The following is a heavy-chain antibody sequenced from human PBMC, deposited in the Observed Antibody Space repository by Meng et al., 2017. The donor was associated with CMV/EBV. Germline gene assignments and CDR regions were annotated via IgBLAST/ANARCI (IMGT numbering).Heavy chain of an antibody. CDR3: ARLFTDAFDI. J-gene: IGHJ3*02. CDR2: IKQDGSEK. CDR1: GFTFSSYS. D-gene: IGHD3-10*01. Sequence: ETLSLTCAASGFTFSSYSMNWVRQAPGKGLEWVANIKQDGSEKYYVDSVKGRFTISRDNAKNSLYLQMNSLRAEDTAVYYCARLFTDAFDIWGQGTMVTVSS. V-gene: IGHV3-7*01.